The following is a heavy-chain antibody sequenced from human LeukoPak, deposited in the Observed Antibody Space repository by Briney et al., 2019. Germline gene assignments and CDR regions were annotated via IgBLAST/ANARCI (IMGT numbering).Heavy chain of an antibody. CDR1: GGSISSYY. CDR2: IYYSGST. CDR3: AREVLYYSNSGSSPYFDC. Sequence: SETLSLTCTVSGGSISSYYWSWIRQPPGKGLEWIGYIYYSGSTNYNPSLKSRVTISVDTSKNQFSLELSSVTAADTAVYYCAREVLYYSNSGSSPYFDCWGQGTLVTVPS. V-gene: IGHV4-59*01. D-gene: IGHD3-10*01. J-gene: IGHJ4*02.